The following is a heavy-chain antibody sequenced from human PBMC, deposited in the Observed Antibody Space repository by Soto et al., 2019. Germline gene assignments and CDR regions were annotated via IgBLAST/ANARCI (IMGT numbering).Heavy chain of an antibody. CDR3: AREGLATNIGY. D-gene: IGHD5-12*01. Sequence: ASVKVSCKASGYTFTSYGISWVRQAPGQRLEWMGGISPNNGKTNYAQKLQGRVTITADESTSTAYMELSSLRSEDTAVYDGAREGLATNIGYWGQGTLVTVSS. V-gene: IGHV1-18*01. J-gene: IGHJ4*02. CDR1: GYTFTSYG. CDR2: ISPNNGKT.